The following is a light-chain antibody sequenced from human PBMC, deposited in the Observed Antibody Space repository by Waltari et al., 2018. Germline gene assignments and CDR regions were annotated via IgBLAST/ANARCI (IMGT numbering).Light chain of an antibody. CDR3: CSYAGSAISV. CDR2: DVN. J-gene: IGLJ3*02. Sequence: QSALTQTATVSGSPGQSITISCTGTSSDVGSYNLVSWYQQHPGKAPTLIIYDVNKRPSEVSNRFSGSKSGNTASLTISGLQAADEADYYCCSYAGSAISVFGGGTRLTVL. CDR1: SSDVGSYNL. V-gene: IGLV2-23*02.